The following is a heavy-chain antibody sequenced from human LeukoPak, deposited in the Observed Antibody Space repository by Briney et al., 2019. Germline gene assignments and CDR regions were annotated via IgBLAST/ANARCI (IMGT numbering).Heavy chain of an antibody. J-gene: IGHJ4*02. CDR2: ISGSGGST. CDR1: GFTFSSYA. V-gene: IGHV3-23*01. CDR3: AKWSDMDSSGFFYFDY. Sequence: PGGSLRLSCAASGFTFSSYAMSWVRQAPGKGLEWVSAISGSGGSTYYADSVKGRFTISRDNSKNTLYLQMNSLRAEDTAVYYCAKWSDMDSSGFFYFDYWGQGTLVTVSS. D-gene: IGHD3-22*01.